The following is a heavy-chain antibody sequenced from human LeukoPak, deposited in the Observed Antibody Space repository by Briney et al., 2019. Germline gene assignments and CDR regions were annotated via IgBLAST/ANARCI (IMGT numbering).Heavy chain of an antibody. CDR3: ASEGCSSTSCGDYYYYGMDV. D-gene: IGHD2-2*01. CDR2: IIPILGIA. Sequence: SVKVSCKASGGTFSSYAISWVRQAPGQGLEWMRRIIPILGIANYAQKFQGRVTITADKSTSTAYMELSSLRSEDTAVYYFASEGCSSTSCGDYYYYGMDVWGQGNTVSVS. CDR1: GGTFSSYA. J-gene: IGHJ6*02. V-gene: IGHV1-69*04.